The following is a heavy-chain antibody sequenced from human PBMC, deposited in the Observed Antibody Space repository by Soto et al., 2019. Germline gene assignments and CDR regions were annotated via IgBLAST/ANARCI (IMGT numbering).Heavy chain of an antibody. Sequence: SETLSLTCAAYGGSFSGYYWSWIRQPPGKGLEWIGEINHSGSTNYNPSLKSRVTVSVDTSKNQFSLKLSSVTAADTAVYYWARGVSQRFLKKIYYFDYWGQGTLVTVSS. J-gene: IGHJ4*02. CDR1: GGSFSGYY. CDR2: INHSGST. CDR3: ARGVSQRFLKKIYYFDY. V-gene: IGHV4-34*01.